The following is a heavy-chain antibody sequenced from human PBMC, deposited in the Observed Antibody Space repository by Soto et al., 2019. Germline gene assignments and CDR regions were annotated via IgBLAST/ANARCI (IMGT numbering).Heavy chain of an antibody. CDR3: AREDSIIIPAVSDF. J-gene: IGHJ4*02. Sequence: VGFLRLSCTVSGFAFNNYGINWVRQAPGKGLEWVSSISKSDYTYYSDSVTGRFTISRDNAKNSVSLQMNTLRVEDTAVYYCAREDSIIIPAVSDFWGQGTLVTVSS. D-gene: IGHD2-2*01. V-gene: IGHV3-21*01. CDR1: GFAFNNYG. CDR2: ISKSDYT.